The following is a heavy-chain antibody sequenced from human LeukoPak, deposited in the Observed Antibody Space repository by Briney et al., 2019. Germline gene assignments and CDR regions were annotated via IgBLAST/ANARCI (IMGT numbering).Heavy chain of an antibody. J-gene: IGHJ4*02. Sequence: ASVKVSCKASGYTFTSYGISWVRQAPGQGLEWMGIINPSGGSTSYAQKFQGRVTMTRDMSTSTVYMELSSLRSEDTAVYYCARDLIGQYYYDSSGYDWGQGTLVTVSS. CDR1: GYTFTSYG. CDR3: ARDLIGQYYYDSSGYD. CDR2: INPSGGST. V-gene: IGHV1-46*01. D-gene: IGHD3-22*01.